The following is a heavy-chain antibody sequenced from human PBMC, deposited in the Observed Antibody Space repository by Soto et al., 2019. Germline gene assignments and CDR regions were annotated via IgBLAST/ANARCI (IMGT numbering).Heavy chain of an antibody. D-gene: IGHD2-15*01. CDR2: ISYDGSNK. V-gene: IGHV3-30*18. CDR1: GFTFSSYG. J-gene: IGHJ6*02. CDR3: AKIVVVAAPYYYYYGMDV. Sequence: GGSLRLFCAASGFTFSSYGMHWVRQAPGKGLEWVAVISYDGSNKYYADSVKGRFTISRDNSKNTLYLQMNSLRAEDTAVYYCAKIVVVAAPYYYYYGMDVWGQGTTVTVSS.